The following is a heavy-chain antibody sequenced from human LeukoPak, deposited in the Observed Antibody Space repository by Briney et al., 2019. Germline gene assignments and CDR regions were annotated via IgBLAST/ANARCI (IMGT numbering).Heavy chain of an antibody. Sequence: PGGSLRLSCVGSGFIFSTYRMSWVRQTPGRGLEWVANIQQDGSEEYYLDSVKGRFTISRDNAKNSLYLQLNSLRAEDTAIYYCARERDSSRGGLDWGQGTLVTVSS. D-gene: IGHD6-13*01. CDR2: IQQDGSEE. V-gene: IGHV3-7*01. J-gene: IGHJ4*02. CDR3: ARERDSSRGGLD. CDR1: GFIFSTYR.